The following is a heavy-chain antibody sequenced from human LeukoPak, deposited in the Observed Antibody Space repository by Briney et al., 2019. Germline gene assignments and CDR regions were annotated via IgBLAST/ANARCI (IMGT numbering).Heavy chain of an antibody. J-gene: IGHJ4*02. CDR3: ASYQRYCSGGSCYFEPFDY. CDR1: GGSISSYY. Sequence: PSETLSLTCTVSGGSISSYYWSWIRQPPGKGLEWIGYIYYSGSTNYNPSLKSRVTISVDTSKNQFSLKLSSVTAADTAVYYCASYQRYCSGGSCYFEPFDYWGQGTLVTVSS. D-gene: IGHD2-15*01. V-gene: IGHV4-59*01. CDR2: IYYSGST.